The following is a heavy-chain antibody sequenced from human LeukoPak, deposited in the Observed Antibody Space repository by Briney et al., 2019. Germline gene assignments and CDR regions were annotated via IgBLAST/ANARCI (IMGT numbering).Heavy chain of an antibody. D-gene: IGHD1-26*01. CDR2: ISGSGGST. Sequence: PGGSLRLSCAASGFTFSSYAMSWVRQAPGKGLEWVSAISGSGGSTYYADSEKGRFTISRDNSKNTLYLQMNSLRAEDTAVYYCAKGEVGATILEMGYWGQGTLVTVSS. CDR1: GFTFSSYA. V-gene: IGHV3-23*01. J-gene: IGHJ4*02. CDR3: AKGEVGATILEMGY.